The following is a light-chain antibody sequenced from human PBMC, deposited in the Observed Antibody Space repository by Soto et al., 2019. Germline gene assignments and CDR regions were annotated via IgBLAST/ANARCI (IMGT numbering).Light chain of an antibody. CDR1: QSVSNY. Sequence: EIVLTQSPATLSLSPGERDTLSSRASQSVSNYFAWYQQKPGQAPRLLIYDASIMDTGIPARFIGSASGTDFTLTISSLGPEDFAVYYCQQRSNRPITCGQGTRLEIK. V-gene: IGKV3-11*01. CDR3: QQRSNRPIT. CDR2: DAS. J-gene: IGKJ5*01.